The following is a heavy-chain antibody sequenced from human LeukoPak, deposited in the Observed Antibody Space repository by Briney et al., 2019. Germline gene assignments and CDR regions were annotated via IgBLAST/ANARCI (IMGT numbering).Heavy chain of an antibody. CDR2: IYYSGST. V-gene: IGHV4-59*01. J-gene: IGHJ4*02. Sequence: SETLSLTCTVSGGSISSYYWSWIRQPPGKGLEWIGYIYYSGSTNYNPSLKSRVTISVDTSKNQFSLKLSSVTAADTAVYYCARDLDYWGQGTLVTVSS. CDR3: ARDLDY. CDR1: GGSISSYY.